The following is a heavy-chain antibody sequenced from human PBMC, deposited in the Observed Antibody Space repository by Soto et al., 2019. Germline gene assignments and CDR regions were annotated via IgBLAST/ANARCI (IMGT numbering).Heavy chain of an antibody. CDR3: ARGIAALYYYYGMDV. J-gene: IGHJ6*02. V-gene: IGHV4-34*01. Sequence: SETLSLTCAVYCGSFSGYYWSWIRQPPGKGLEWIGEINHSGSTNYNPSLKSRVTISVDTSKNQFSLKLSSVTAADTAVYYCARGIAALYYYYGMDVWGQGTTVTVSS. D-gene: IGHD6-6*01. CDR1: CGSFSGYY. CDR2: INHSGST.